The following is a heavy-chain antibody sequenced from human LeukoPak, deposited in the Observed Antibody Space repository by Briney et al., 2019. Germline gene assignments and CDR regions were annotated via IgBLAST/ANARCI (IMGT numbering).Heavy chain of an antibody. J-gene: IGHJ4*02. CDR3: ARDPPYSYSRDFDY. Sequence: GGSLGLSCAASGFTFSSYEMNWVRQAPGKGLEWVSYISSSGSTIYYADSVKGRFTISRDNAKNSLYLQMNSLRAEDTAVYYCARDPPYSYSRDFDYWGQGTLVTVSS. V-gene: IGHV3-48*03. CDR1: GFTFSSYE. D-gene: IGHD5-18*01. CDR2: ISSSGSTI.